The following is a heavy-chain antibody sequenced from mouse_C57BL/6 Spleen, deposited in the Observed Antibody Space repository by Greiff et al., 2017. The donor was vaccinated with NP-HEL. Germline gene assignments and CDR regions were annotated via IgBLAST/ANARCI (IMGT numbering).Heavy chain of an antibody. V-gene: IGHV1-76*01. J-gene: IGHJ2*01. CDR2: IYPGSGNT. CDR1: GYTFTDYY. Sequence: VQLQQSGAVLVRPGASVKLSCKASGYTFTDYYINWVKQRPGQGLEWIARIYPGSGNTYYNEKFKGKATLTAEKSSSTAYMQLSSLTSEDSAVYFCARGDLFFDYWGQGTTLTVSS. CDR3: ARGDLFFDY.